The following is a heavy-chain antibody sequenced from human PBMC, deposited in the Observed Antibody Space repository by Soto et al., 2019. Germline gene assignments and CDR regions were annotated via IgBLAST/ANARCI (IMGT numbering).Heavy chain of an antibody. V-gene: IGHV3-7*01. D-gene: IGHD2-21*01. CDR3: VGDADYSDGDLWYDGYHL. J-gene: IGHJ3*01. Sequence: LRLSCAASGFTLSRFWMNWVRQAPGKGLEWVANIKFDGSQRSYVDSVKGRFTISRDNAGNSLHLQMDSLRAEDTAVYFCVGDADYSDGDLWYDGYHLWGQGTMVPVSS. CDR2: IKFDGSQR. CDR1: GFTLSRFW.